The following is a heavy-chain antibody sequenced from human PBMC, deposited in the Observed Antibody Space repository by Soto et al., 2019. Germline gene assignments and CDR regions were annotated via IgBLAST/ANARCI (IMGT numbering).Heavy chain of an antibody. CDR1: GGSFSGYY. Sequence: SETLSLTCAVYGGSFSGYYWSWIRQPPGKGLEWIGEINHSGSTNYNPSLKSRVTISVDTSKNQFSLKLSSVTAADTAVYYCARARIVVVPAAENWFDPWGQGTLVTVSS. D-gene: IGHD2-2*01. CDR3: ARARIVVVPAAENWFDP. CDR2: INHSGST. J-gene: IGHJ5*02. V-gene: IGHV4-34*01.